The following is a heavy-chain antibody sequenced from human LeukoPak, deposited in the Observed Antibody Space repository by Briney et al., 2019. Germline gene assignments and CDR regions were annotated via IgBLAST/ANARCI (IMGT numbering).Heavy chain of an antibody. CDR1: GITLSNYG. J-gene: IGHJ4*02. CDR2: ISDSGGST. Sequence: GGSLRLSCAVSGITLSNYGMSWVRQAPGKGLEWVAGISDSGGSTSYADSVKGRFTISRDNPKNTLYLQMNSLRAEDTAVYFCAKRGVVIRVILVGFHKAAYYFESWGQGALVTVSS. V-gene: IGHV3-23*01. CDR3: AKRGVVIRVILVGFHKAAYYFES. D-gene: IGHD3/OR15-3a*01.